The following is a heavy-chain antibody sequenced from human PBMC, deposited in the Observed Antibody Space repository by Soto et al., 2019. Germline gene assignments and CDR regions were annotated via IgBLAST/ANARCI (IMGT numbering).Heavy chain of an antibody. J-gene: IGHJ4*02. D-gene: IGHD2-2*01. CDR1: GGIFKNFD. Sequence: GASVKVSCKTSGGIFKNFDIGWVRQSPGQGLEWMGEIIPLFNATNYAQKFRGRVTVTADESTRTAYMELTRLTYDGTAVYFCAINAERNAQKFDFWGQGTLVTVSS. CDR2: IIPLFNAT. CDR3: AINAERNAQKFDF. V-gene: IGHV1-69*13.